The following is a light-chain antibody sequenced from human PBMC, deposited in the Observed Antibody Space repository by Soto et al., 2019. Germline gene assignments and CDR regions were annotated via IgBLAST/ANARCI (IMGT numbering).Light chain of an antibody. CDR2: DAS. Sequence: EMVLSQVPCTXXLPXGGXXXVGARAGQNIGTSLVWSQQKPGQSPRLLIYDASHRATGVPARFSGSGSGTDFTLTISGLEPEDFAVYYCQQRSVWPITFGQGTRLEI. J-gene: IGKJ5*01. CDR1: QNIGTS. V-gene: IGKV3-11*01. CDR3: QQRSVWPIT.